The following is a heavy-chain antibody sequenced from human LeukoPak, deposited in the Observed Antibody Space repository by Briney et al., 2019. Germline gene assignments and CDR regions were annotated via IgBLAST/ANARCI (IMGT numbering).Heavy chain of an antibody. J-gene: IGHJ6*02. Sequence: SETLSLTCTVSDGSLSRYYWSWIRQPPGKGLEWIGWLGYIHNTGSTSYSPSLRSRVSISVDTSKNQISLMLNSVTAADTAVYFCARRLTSSSWFYGMDVWGQGTTVTVSS. V-gene: IGHV4-4*09. CDR3: ARRLTSSSWFYGMDV. CDR2: IHNTGST. D-gene: IGHD6-13*01. CDR1: DGSLSRYY.